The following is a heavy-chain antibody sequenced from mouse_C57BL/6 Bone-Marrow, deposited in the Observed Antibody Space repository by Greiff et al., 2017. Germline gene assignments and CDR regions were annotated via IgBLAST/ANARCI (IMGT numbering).Heavy chain of an antibody. Sequence: EVKLVESGGGLVQPGGSLKLSCAASGFTFSDYGMAWVRQAPRKGPEWVAFISNLAYSIYYADTVTGRFTISRENAKNTLYLEMSRLRSEDTAMYYCARLFMITTRRTFAYWGQGTLVTVSA. CDR3: ARLFMITTRRTFAY. CDR2: ISNLAYSI. D-gene: IGHD2-4*01. J-gene: IGHJ3*01. CDR1: GFTFSDYG. V-gene: IGHV5-15*01.